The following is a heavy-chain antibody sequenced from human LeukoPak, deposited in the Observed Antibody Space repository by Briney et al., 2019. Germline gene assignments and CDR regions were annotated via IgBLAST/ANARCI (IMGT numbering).Heavy chain of an antibody. J-gene: IGHJ6*03. CDR1: GFTFSSYS. V-gene: IGHV3-21*01. Sequence: GGSLRLSCAASGFTFSSYSMNWVRQAPGKGLEWVSSISSSSSYIYYADSVKGRFTISRDNAKNSLYLQMNSLRAEDTAVYYCARDKSLDYMDVWGKGTTVTVSS. CDR3: ARDKSLDYMDV. CDR2: ISSSSSYI.